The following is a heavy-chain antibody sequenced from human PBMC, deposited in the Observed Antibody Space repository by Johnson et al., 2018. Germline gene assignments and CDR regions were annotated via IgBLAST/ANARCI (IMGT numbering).Heavy chain of an antibody. CDR1: GFTFSSYG. CDR2: ISYDGSNK. D-gene: IGHD6-19*01. V-gene: IGHV3-30*18. CDR3: AKAPGGSGVYYYYMDV. Sequence: QVQLVQSGGGVVQPGRSLRLSCAASGFTFSSYGMHWVRQAPGKGLEWVAVISYDGSNKYYADSVKGRFTISRDNSKNTLYLQMNSLRAEDTAGYYCAKAPGGSGVYYYYMDVWGKGTTVTVSS. J-gene: IGHJ6*03.